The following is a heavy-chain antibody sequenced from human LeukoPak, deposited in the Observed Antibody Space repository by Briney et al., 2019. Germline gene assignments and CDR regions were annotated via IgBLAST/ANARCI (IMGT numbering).Heavy chain of an antibody. Sequence: NTGGSLRFSCAASGFTFSSYSMNWVRQAPGKGLEWVSSISSSSSYIYYADSVKGRFTISRDNAKNSLYLQMNSLRAEDTAVYYCAREAYGDYGDYDYWGQGTLVTVSS. J-gene: IGHJ4*02. CDR1: GFTFSSYS. D-gene: IGHD4-17*01. CDR2: ISSSSSYI. V-gene: IGHV3-21*01. CDR3: AREAYGDYGDYDY.